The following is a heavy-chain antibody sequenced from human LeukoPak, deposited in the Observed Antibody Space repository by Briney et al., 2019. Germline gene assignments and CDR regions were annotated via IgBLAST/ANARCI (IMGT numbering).Heavy chain of an antibody. CDR3: ARDPLYYDSSGYSY. V-gene: IGHV3-23*01. J-gene: IGHJ4*02. Sequence: GGSLRLSCAASGFTFSSYAMSWVRQAPGKGLEWVSAISGSGGSTYYADSVKSRFTISRDNAKNSLYLQMNSLRAEDTAVYYCARDPLYYDSSGYSYWGQGTLVTVSS. D-gene: IGHD3-22*01. CDR2: ISGSGGST. CDR1: GFTFSSYA.